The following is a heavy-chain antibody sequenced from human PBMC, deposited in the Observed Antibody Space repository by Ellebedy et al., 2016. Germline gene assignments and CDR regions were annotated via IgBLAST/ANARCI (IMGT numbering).Heavy chain of an antibody. V-gene: IGHV3-66*01. CDR3: AGEAGLTGTQHIPDH. CDR2: IYSGENT. CDR1: GFTVSSNY. J-gene: IGHJ5*02. Sequence: GGSLRLSCAASGFTVSSNYMSWVRQAPGKGLEWISVIYSGENTYYADSVKGRFIISRDNSKNTLYLQMNSLRTEDTAVYYCAGEAGLTGTQHIPDHWGQGTLGTVSS. D-gene: IGHD3-9*01.